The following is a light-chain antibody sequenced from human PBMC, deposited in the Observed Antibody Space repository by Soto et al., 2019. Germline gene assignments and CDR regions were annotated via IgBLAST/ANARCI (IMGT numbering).Light chain of an antibody. J-gene: IGLJ3*02. Sequence: QSALTQPASVSGSPGQSITISCTGTSSDVGGYNYVFWYQHHPGKAPKLIIYEVSNRPSGVSNRFSGSKSDNTASPTISGLQAEDEADYYCSSYTSSSTLVVFGGGTKLTVL. CDR2: EVS. CDR3: SSYTSSSTLVV. CDR1: SSDVGGYNY. V-gene: IGLV2-14*01.